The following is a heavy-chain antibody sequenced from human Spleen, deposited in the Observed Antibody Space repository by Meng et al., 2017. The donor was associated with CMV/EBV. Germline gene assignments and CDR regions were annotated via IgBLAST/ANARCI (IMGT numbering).Heavy chain of an antibody. CDR2: IYYSGST. V-gene: IGHV4-31*02. Sequence: NSGGFYWSWIRQHPVKGLEWIGYIYYSGSTYYNPSLKSRVTISVDTSKNQFSLKLSSVTAADTAVYYCARIGRYCSSTSCWGSWLDPWGQGTLVTVSS. D-gene: IGHD2-2*01. J-gene: IGHJ5*02. CDR1: NSGGFY. CDR3: ARIGRYCSSTSCWGSWLDP.